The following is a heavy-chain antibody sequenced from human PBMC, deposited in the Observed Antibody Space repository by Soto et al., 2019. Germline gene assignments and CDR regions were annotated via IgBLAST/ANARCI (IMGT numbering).Heavy chain of an antibody. CDR2: IYSGGST. V-gene: IGHV3-66*01. J-gene: IGHJ3*02. D-gene: IGHD1-7*01. Sequence: EVQLVESGGGLVQPGGSLRLSCAASGFTVSSNYMSWVRQAPGKGLEWVSVIYSGGSTYYADSVKGRFTISRDNSKSTRYRQMNSLRAEDTAVYYWARAANYFDAFDIWGQGTMVTVSS. CDR1: GFTVSSNY. CDR3: ARAANYFDAFDI.